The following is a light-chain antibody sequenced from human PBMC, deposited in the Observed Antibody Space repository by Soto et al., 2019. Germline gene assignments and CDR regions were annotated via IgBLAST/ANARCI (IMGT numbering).Light chain of an antibody. CDR3: QPRSNWPT. Sequence: EIVLTQSPATLSLSPGERATLSCRASQSVSSYLAWYQQKPGQAPRLLIYDASNRATGIPARFSGSGSGTDFTLTISSLEPEDFAVYYCQPRSNWPTFGPGT. V-gene: IGKV3-11*01. J-gene: IGKJ3*01. CDR1: QSVSSY. CDR2: DAS.